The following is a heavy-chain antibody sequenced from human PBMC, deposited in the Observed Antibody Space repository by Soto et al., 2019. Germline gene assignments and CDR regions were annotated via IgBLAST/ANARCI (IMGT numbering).Heavy chain of an antibody. Sequence: SETLSLTCTVSGGSISSYYWSWIRQPPGKGLEWIGYIYYSGRPNYNPSLTSRVPLSVDTAKNQFSLKLSSVNAADTAVYYCARSYYEFWSALTQSGYYYYYMDVWGKGTTVTVSS. CDR3: ARSYYEFWSALTQSGYYYYYMDV. CDR2: IYYSGRP. D-gene: IGHD3-3*01. CDR1: GGSISSYY. V-gene: IGHV4-59*01. J-gene: IGHJ6*03.